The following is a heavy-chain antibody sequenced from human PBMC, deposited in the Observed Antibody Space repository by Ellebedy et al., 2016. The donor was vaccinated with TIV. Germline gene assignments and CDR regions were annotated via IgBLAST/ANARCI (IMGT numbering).Heavy chain of an antibody. V-gene: IGHV3-23*01. CDR3: AKRPLTMIVLAEYYFDY. CDR2: ISGSGDSI. J-gene: IGHJ4*02. D-gene: IGHD3-22*01. CDR1: GFPLRNYA. Sequence: GESPKISCAASGFPLRNYAMSWVRQAPGKGLEWVSTISGSGDSIYYADSVKGRFTISRDNSKNTLFLQMDSLRAEDTAVYYCAKRPLTMIVLAEYYFDYWGQGTLVTVSS.